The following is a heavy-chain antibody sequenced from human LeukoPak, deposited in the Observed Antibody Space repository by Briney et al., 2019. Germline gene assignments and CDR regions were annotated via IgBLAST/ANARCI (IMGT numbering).Heavy chain of an antibody. CDR2: INGDGGNT. J-gene: IGHJ4*02. CDR3: ARDEAYCGGDCYSAFDY. Sequence: GGSLRLSCAASGFTFSTYWMHWVRQAPGKGLVWVSRINGDGGNTGYADSVKGRFTISRDNSKNTLYLQMNSLRAEDTAVYYCARDEAYCGGDCYSAFDYWGQGTLVTVSS. D-gene: IGHD2-21*02. CDR1: GFTFSTYW. V-gene: IGHV3-74*01.